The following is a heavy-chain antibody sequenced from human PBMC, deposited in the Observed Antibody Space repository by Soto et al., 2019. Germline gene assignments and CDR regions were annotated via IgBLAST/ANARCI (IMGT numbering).Heavy chain of an antibody. CDR1: GGSVSSGTYY. Sequence: QLQLMESGPRLVKSSETLSLTCTVSGGSVSSGTYYGGWIRQPPGKGLEWLGSVYSSGSTYYNPSLQRRATRSIDTSKNQFSLKLSSVTAADAAVYYCARHRSITTTWGEFDSWGQGTLVTVYS. J-gene: IGHJ4*02. V-gene: IGHV4-39*01. D-gene: IGHD2-2*01. CDR2: VYSSGST. CDR3: ARHRSITTTWGEFDS.